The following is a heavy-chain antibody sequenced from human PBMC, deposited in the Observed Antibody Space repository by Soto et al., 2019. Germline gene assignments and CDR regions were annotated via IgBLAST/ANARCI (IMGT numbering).Heavy chain of an antibody. V-gene: IGHV4-30-2*01. CDR3: ARGMTTVPTLDY. J-gene: IGHJ4*02. CDR1: GGSISSGGYS. CDR2: IYHSGST. Sequence: QLQLQESGSGLVKPSQTLSLTYAVSGGSISSGGYSWSWIRQPPGKGLEWIGYIYHSGSTYYNPLLKSRLTISVDRSKHQFSLKLSSVTAADTAVYYCARGMTTVPTLDYWGQGTLVTVSS. D-gene: IGHD4-4*01.